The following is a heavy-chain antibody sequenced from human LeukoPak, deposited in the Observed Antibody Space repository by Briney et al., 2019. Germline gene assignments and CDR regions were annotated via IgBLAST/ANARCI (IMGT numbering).Heavy chain of an antibody. Sequence: GGSLRLSCAASGFSFSDEYMSWIRQAPGKGLEWVSYISNSGSYTNYADSVKGRFTISRDNTKNSLYLQMNSLRDEDTAVYYCARAAYNSSPDYWGQGTLVTVSS. V-gene: IGHV3-11*06. CDR2: ISNSGSYT. D-gene: IGHD6-13*01. CDR1: GFSFSDEY. CDR3: ARAAYNSSPDY. J-gene: IGHJ4*02.